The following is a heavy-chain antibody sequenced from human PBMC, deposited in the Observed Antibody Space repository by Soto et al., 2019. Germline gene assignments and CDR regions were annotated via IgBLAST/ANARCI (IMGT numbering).Heavy chain of an antibody. CDR2: SSSSSSYI. D-gene: IGHD2-2*01. V-gene: IGHV3-21*01. CDR3: ARATEDIVVVPAAMYYYYYMDV. CDR1: GFTFSSYS. Sequence: GGSLRLSCAASGFTFSSYSMNWVRQAPGKGLEWVSSSSSSSSYIYYADSVKGRFTISRDNAKNSLYLQMNSLRAEDTAVYYCARATEDIVVVPAAMYYYYYMDVWGKGTTVTVSS. J-gene: IGHJ6*03.